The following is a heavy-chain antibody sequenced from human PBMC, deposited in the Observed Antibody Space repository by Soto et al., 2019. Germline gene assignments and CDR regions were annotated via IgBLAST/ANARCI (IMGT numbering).Heavy chain of an antibody. CDR3: ARDWLSSGRYFHC. J-gene: IGHJ4*02. CDR2: MSSSSSTI. D-gene: IGHD1-26*01. V-gene: IGHV3-48*02. CDR1: GFTFSSYS. Sequence: GGSLRLSCAASGFTFSSYSMNWVRQAPGKGLEWVSYMSSSSSTIYYADSVKGRFTISRDNAKKSLYLQMNSLRDEDTAVYYCARDWLSSGRYFHCWGQGTLVTVSS.